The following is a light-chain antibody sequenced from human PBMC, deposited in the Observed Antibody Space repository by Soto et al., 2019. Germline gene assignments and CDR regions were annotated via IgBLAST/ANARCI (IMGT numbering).Light chain of an antibody. V-gene: IGKV3-20*01. CDR1: QSVSST. Sequence: EVVMTLSPATLSVSPGERATLSCRASQSVSSTLAWYQQIPGHAPRLLIYGASSRDTGIQDRFSGSGSGTDFTLTIRRLEPEDFAVYYCQKYGSSYPWTFGQGTKVDIK. CDR3: QKYGSSYPWT. CDR2: GAS. J-gene: IGKJ1*01.